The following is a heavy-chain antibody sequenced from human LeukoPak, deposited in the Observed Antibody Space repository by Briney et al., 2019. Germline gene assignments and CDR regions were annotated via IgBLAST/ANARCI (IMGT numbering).Heavy chain of an antibody. J-gene: IGHJ4*02. CDR3: ARVKGIFGVVNDFDY. D-gene: IGHD3-3*01. CDR2: ISAYNGNT. CDR1: GYTFTSYG. Sequence: ASVKVSCKASGYTFTSYGISWVQQAPGQGLEWMGWISAYNGNTNYAQKLQGRVTMTTDTSTSTAYMELRSLRSDDTAVYYCARVKGIFGVVNDFDYWGQGTLVTVSS. V-gene: IGHV1-18*01.